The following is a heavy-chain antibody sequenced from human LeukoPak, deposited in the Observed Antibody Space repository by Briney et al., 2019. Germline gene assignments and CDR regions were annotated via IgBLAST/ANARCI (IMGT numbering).Heavy chain of an antibody. Sequence: SETLSLTCAVYGGSFSGYYWSWIRQPPGKGLEWIGEINHSGSTNYNPSLKSRVTISVDTSKNQFSLKLSSVTAADTAVYYCATPNSHVRAFDIWGQGTMVTVSS. J-gene: IGHJ3*02. CDR1: GGSFSGYY. CDR2: INHSGST. CDR3: ATPNSHVRAFDI. V-gene: IGHV4-34*01. D-gene: IGHD1-7*01.